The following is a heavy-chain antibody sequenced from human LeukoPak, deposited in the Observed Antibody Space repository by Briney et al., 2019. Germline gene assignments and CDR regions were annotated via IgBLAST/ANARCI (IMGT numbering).Heavy chain of an antibody. CDR1: GGSFSSSSYN. CDR3: ARANSSSWYFDY. V-gene: IGHV4-39*01. J-gene: IGHJ4*02. Sequence: PSETLSLTCTVSGGSFSSSSYNWGWIRQPPGKGLEWIGSIDNSGSTYYNPSLKSRVTISVDTSKDQLSLKLSSVTAADTAVYYCARANSSSWYFDYWGQGSLVTVSS. D-gene: IGHD6-13*01. CDR2: IDNSGST.